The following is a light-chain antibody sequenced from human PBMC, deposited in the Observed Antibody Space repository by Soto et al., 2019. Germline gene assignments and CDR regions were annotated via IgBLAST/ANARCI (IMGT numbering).Light chain of an antibody. CDR2: GAS. Sequence: DIVLTHSPATLSLSPGERATLSCRASQSVSSYLAWYQQKPGQAPRLLIYGASTRATGIPARFSGSGSGTEFTLTISSLQSEDFAVYYCQQYNNWPRTFGQGTKVDI. CDR3: QQYNNWPRT. V-gene: IGKV3-15*01. J-gene: IGKJ1*01. CDR1: QSVSSY.